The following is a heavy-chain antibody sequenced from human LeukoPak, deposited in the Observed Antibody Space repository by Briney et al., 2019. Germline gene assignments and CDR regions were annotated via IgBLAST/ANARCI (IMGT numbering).Heavy chain of an antibody. V-gene: IGHV4-30-4*01. J-gene: IGHJ4*02. D-gene: IGHD5-18*01. CDR2: IYYSGST. Sequence: SETLSLTCTVSGGSISSGDYYWSWIRQPPGKGLEWIGYIYYSGSTYYNPSLKSRVTISVDPSKNQFSLKLSSVTAADTAVYYRERERVTWIQLEYYFDYWGQGPLVTVSS. CDR1: GGSISSGDYY. CDR3: ERERVTWIQLEYYFDY.